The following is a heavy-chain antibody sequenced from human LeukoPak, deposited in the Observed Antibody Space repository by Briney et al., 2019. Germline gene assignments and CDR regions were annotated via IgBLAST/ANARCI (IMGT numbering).Heavy chain of an antibody. D-gene: IGHD5-24*01. J-gene: IGHJ4*02. V-gene: IGHV1-18*01. CDR1: GYTFTSYG. CDR3: ARTSRWLQLKSADY. CDR2: ISAYNGNT. Sequence: ASVKDSCKASGYTFTSYGISWVRQAPGQGLEWMGWISAYNGNTNYAQKLQGRVTMTTDTSTSTAYMELRSLRSDDTAVYYCARTSRWLQLKSADYWGQGTLVTVSS.